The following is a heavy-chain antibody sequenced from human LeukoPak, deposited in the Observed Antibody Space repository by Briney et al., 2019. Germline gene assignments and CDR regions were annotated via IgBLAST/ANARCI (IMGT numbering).Heavy chain of an antibody. Sequence: GGSLRLSCAASGFTVSSNYMSWVRQAPGKGLEWVSVIYSGGSTYYADSVKGRFTISRDNSKNTLYLQMNSLRAEDTAVYYCARVPNYYDSSGDDAFDIWGQGTMVTVSS. V-gene: IGHV3-66*01. J-gene: IGHJ3*02. D-gene: IGHD3-22*01. CDR2: IYSGGST. CDR3: ARVPNYYDSSGDDAFDI. CDR1: GFTVSSNY.